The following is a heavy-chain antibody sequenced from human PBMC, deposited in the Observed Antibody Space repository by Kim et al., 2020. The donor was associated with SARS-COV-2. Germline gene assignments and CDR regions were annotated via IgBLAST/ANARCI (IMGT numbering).Heavy chain of an antibody. D-gene: IGHD2-15*01. J-gene: IGHJ6*02. CDR1: GFTFSSYG. CDR2: IWYDGSNK. CDR3: ARDPALGYCSGGSCHDSYYYYYGMDV. V-gene: IGHV3-33*01. Sequence: GGSLRLSCAASGFTFSSYGMHWVRQAPGKGLEWVAVIWYDGSNKYYADSVKGRFTISRDNSKNTLYLQMNSLRAEDTAVYYCARDPALGYCSGGSCHDSYYYYYGMDVWGQGTTVTVSS.